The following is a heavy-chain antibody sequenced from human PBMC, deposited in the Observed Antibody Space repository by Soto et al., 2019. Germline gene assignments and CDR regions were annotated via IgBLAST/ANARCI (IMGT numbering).Heavy chain of an antibody. Sequence: QLQLRESGSGLVKPSQTLSLTCAVSGGSISSGGYSWSWIRQPPGKGLEWIGYIYHSGSTYYNPSLKSRVTISVDRSKNQFSLKLSSVTAADTAVYYCARGNVVPLDYWGQGTLVTVSS. CDR2: IYHSGST. V-gene: IGHV4-30-2*01. CDR1: GGSISSGGYS. D-gene: IGHD2-21*01. CDR3: ARGNVVPLDY. J-gene: IGHJ4*02.